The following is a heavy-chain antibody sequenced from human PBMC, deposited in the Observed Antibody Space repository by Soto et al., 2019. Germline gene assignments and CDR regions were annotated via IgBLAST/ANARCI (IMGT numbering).Heavy chain of an antibody. D-gene: IGHD3-22*01. CDR2: INHSGST. J-gene: IGHJ6*02. CDR3: ARRLRNYYYYGMDV. Sequence: PSETLSLTCAVYGGSFNGYYWSWIRQPPGEGLEWIGEINHSGSTNYNPSLKSRVTISVDTSKNQFSLKLSSVTAADTAVYYCARRLRNYYYYGMDVWGQGTTVTVSS. V-gene: IGHV4-34*01. CDR1: GGSFNGYY.